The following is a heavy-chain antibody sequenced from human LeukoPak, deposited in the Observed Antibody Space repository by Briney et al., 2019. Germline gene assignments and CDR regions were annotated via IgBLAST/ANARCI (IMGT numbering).Heavy chain of an antibody. D-gene: IGHD5-12*01. CDR2: ISWNSGSI. V-gene: IGHV3-9*01. CDR3: AKDKAPLYSGYDWDLDF. CDR1: GFTFHQYA. Sequence: GGSLKLSGAASGFTFHQYAIHGVRQVPGKGLGGVSGISWNSGSIGYAGSVRGRFTISRDNAKNSVYLQMNSLRAEDTALYYCAKDKAPLYSGYDWDLDFWGQGTLVIVSS. J-gene: IGHJ4*02.